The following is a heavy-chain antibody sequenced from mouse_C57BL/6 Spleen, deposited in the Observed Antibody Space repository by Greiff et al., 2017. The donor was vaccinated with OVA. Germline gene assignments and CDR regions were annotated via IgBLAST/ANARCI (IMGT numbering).Heavy chain of an antibody. CDR1: VYTFPIYW. Sequence: QVLLQQSGAALLKPGASVTLSFKASVYTFPIYWMHWVKLRPGQGLVWIGMIHPNSGSTTYNEKFQSKATLTVDKSSSTAYMQLSSLTSEDSAVYYCARAYYGSSPLAYWGQGTLVTVSA. CDR3: ARAYYGSSPLAY. CDR2: IHPNSGST. V-gene: IGHV1-64*01. J-gene: IGHJ3*01. D-gene: IGHD1-1*01.